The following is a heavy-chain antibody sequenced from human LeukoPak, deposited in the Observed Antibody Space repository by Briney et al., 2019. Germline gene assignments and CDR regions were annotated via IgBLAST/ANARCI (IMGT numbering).Heavy chain of an antibody. CDR3: AVGATHYYMDV. D-gene: IGHD3-16*01. J-gene: IGHJ6*03. CDR1: GGSIRVYY. CDR2: IYYSGST. Sequence: SETLSLTCTVAGGSIRVYYWSWVRQPPGKGLERIECIYYSGSTNYNPSLKSRVTISLDTSKNQFSLKLSSVTAADTAVYYCAVGATHYYMDVWGKGTTVTVSS. V-gene: IGHV4-59*08.